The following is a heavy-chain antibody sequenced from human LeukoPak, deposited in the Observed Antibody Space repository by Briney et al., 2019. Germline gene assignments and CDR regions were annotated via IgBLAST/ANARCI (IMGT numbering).Heavy chain of an antibody. Sequence: WVRQAPGKGLEWIGSIYYSGSTYYNPSLKSRVTISVDTSKNQFSLKLSSVTAADTAVYYCARVRGNPDYWGQGTLVTVSS. CDR3: ARVRGNPDY. D-gene: IGHD2/OR15-2a*01. CDR2: IYYSGST. J-gene: IGHJ4*02. V-gene: IGHV4-39*07.